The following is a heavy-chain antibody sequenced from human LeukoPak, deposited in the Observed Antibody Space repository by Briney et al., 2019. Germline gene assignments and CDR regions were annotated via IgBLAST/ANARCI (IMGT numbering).Heavy chain of an antibody. J-gene: IGHJ3*02. V-gene: IGHV1-2*02. D-gene: IGHD1-26*01. CDR1: GGTFSSYA. CDR3: ARARWELHHAFDN. Sequence: ASVKVSCKASGGTFSSYAISWVRQAPGQGLEWMGWINPNSGGTNYAQKFQGRVTMTRDTSISTAYMELSRLRSDDTAVYYCARARWELHHAFDNWSQGTMVTVSS. CDR2: INPNSGGT.